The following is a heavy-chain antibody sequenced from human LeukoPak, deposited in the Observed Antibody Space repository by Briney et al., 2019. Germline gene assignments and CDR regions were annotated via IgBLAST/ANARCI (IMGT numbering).Heavy chain of an antibody. CDR3: ARGFPYVWGSSYYFDY. CDR2: IYYSGST. V-gene: IGHV4-39*07. Sequence: PSETLSLTCTVSGGSISSSSYYWGWIRQPPGKGLEWIGSIYYSGSTYYNPSLKSRVTISVDTSKNQFSLKLSSVTAADTAVYYCARGFPYVWGSSYYFDYRGQGTLVTVSS. J-gene: IGHJ4*02. CDR1: GGSISSSSYY. D-gene: IGHD3-16*01.